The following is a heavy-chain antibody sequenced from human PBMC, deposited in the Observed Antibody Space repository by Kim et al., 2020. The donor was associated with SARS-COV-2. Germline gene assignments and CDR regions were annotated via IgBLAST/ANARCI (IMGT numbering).Heavy chain of an antibody. CDR2: SST. J-gene: IGHJ4*02. Sequence: SSTSYADSVMGRFTISRDNAKNTLYLQMNSLRAEDTAVYYCARGIRVKDYWGQGTLVTVSS. CDR3: ARGIRVKDY. V-gene: IGHV3-74*01. D-gene: IGHD2-21*01.